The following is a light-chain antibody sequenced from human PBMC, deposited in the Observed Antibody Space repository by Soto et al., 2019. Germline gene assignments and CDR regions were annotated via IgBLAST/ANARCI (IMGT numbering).Light chain of an antibody. CDR2: DTS. J-gene: IGKJ1*01. V-gene: IGKV3-11*01. Sequence: EIELTQSPATLSLSPGERATLSCRASQSVSSYLAWYQQKAGQAPRLLIYDTSNRATGIPARFSGSGSGTDLTLTISSLEPEDFAVYYCQQRTNRLWTFGQGTKVDI. CDR3: QQRTNRLWT. CDR1: QSVSSY.